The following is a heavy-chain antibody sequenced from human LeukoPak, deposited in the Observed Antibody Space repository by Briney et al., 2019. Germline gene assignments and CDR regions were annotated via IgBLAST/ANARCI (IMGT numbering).Heavy chain of an antibody. CDR3: ARGGPRGDYFDY. Sequence: GGSLRLSCAASGFTVSRNYLTWVRQAPGKGLEWVSVICSGGTTYYADSVKGRFTISRDNSKNTLYLQMNSLRAEDTAVYYCARGGPRGDYFDYWGQGTLVTVSS. CDR2: ICSGGTT. V-gene: IGHV3-53*05. D-gene: IGHD3-10*01. CDR1: GFTVSRNY. J-gene: IGHJ4*02.